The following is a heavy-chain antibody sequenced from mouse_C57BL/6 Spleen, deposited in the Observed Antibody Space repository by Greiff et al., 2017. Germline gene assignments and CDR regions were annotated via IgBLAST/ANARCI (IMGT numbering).Heavy chain of an antibody. J-gene: IGHJ3*01. CDR2: ISYSGST. D-gene: IGHD2-3*01. CDR3: ARSGDGYYVAWFAY. V-gene: IGHV3-1*01. CDR1: GYSITSGYD. Sequence: VQLKESGPGMVKPSQSLSLPCTVTGYSITSGYDWHWIRHFPGNKLEWMGYISYSGSTNYNPSLKSRISITHDTSTNHFFLKLNSVTTEDTATYYCARSGDGYYVAWFAYWGQGTLVTVSA.